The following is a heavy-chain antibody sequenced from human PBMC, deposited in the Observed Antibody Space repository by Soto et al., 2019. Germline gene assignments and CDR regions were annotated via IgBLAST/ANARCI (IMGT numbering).Heavy chain of an antibody. D-gene: IGHD3-16*01. V-gene: IGHV2-5*02. CDR3: ARHSTYDYGDY. Sequence: QITLKESGPTLVKPTQTLTLTCTFSGFSLSTSGVGVGWIRQPPGKALEWLALIYWDDDKRYSPSLKSRLTIAKDTSKNQVVLTMTNMDPVDTATYYCARHSTYDYGDYWGQGTLVTVSS. CDR1: GFSLSTSGVG. J-gene: IGHJ4*02. CDR2: IYWDDDK.